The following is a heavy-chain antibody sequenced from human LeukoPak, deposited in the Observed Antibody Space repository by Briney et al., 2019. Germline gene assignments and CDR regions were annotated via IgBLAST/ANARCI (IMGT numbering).Heavy chain of an antibody. CDR3: ARHDDYYYGTDV. J-gene: IGHJ6*02. V-gene: IGHV4-59*08. CDR2: IYYSGST. CDR1: GGSISSYY. Sequence: PSETLSLTCTVSGGSISSYYWSWIRQPPGKGLEWIGYIYYSGSTYYNPSLKSRVTISVDTSKNQFSLRLSSVTAADTAVYYCARHDDYYYGTDVWGQGTTVTVSS.